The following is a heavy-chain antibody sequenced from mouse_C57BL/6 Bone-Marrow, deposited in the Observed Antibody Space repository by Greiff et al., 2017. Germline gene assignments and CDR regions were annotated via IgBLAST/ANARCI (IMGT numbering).Heavy chain of an antibody. CDR1: GFTFSNYW. CDR3: TAIYYYGSSYVDDY. D-gene: IGHD1-1*01. CDR2: IRLKSDNYAT. J-gene: IGHJ2*01. V-gene: IGHV6-3*01. Sequence: EVKVEESGGGLVQPGGSMKLSCVASGFTFSNYWMNWVRQSPEKGLEWVAQIRLKSDNYATHYAESVKGRFTISRDDSKSSVYLQMNNLRAEDTGIYYCTAIYYYGSSYVDDYWGQGTTLTVSS.